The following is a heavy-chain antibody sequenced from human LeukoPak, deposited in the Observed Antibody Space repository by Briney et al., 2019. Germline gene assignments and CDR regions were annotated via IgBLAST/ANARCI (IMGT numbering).Heavy chain of an antibody. CDR3: ARDGDIVVVPAAIVNWFDP. CDR2: ISSSSSTI. Sequence: GGSLRLSCAASGFTFSSYSMNWVRQAPGKGLQWVSYISSSSSTIYYADSVKGRFTISRDNAKNSLYLQMNSLRAEDTAVYYCARDGDIVVVPAAIVNWFDPWGQGTLVTVSS. J-gene: IGHJ5*02. V-gene: IGHV3-48*01. D-gene: IGHD2-2*01. CDR1: GFTFSSYS.